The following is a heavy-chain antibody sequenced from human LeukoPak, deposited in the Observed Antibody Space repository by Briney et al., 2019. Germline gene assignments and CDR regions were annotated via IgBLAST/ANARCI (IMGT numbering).Heavy chain of an antibody. CDR3: AREGFMIVVVSYMDV. CDR1: GFTFSSYA. V-gene: IGHV3-30*04. CDR2: ISYDGSNK. D-gene: IGHD3-22*01. Sequence: GGSLRLSCAASGFTFSSYAMHWVRQAPGKGLEWVAVISYDGSNKYYADSVKGRFTISRDNSKNTLYLQMNSLRAEDTAVYHCAREGFMIVVVSYMDVWGKGTTVTVSS. J-gene: IGHJ6*03.